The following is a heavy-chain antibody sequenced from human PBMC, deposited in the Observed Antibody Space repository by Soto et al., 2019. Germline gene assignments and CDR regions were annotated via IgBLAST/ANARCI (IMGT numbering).Heavy chain of an antibody. J-gene: IGHJ6*02. CDR2: IYYSGST. V-gene: IGHV4-31*03. D-gene: IGHD2-15*01. CDR1: GGSISSGGYY. CDR3: ARHQYCSGGSCYSPSYYGMDV. Sequence: QVQLQESGPGLVKPSQTLSLTCTVSGGSISSGGYYWSWIRQHPGKGLEWIGYIYYSGSTYYNPSLKSRVTISVDTSKTQFSLKLSSVTAADPVVYYCARHQYCSGGSCYSPSYYGMDVWGQGTTVTVSS.